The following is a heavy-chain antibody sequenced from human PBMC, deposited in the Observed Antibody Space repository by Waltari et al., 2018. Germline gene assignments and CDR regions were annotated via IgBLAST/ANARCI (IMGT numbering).Heavy chain of an antibody. CDR3: ARAMPYSSSPYFDY. D-gene: IGHD6-6*01. J-gene: IGHJ4*02. Sequence: QLQLQESGPGLVKPSETLSLTCTVSGGSISSSSYYWGWIRQPPGKGLEWIGSIYYSGSTYYNPSLKSRVTISVDTSKNQFSLKLSSVTAADTAVYYCARAMPYSSSPYFDYWGQGTLVTVSS. V-gene: IGHV4-39*07. CDR1: GGSISSSSYY. CDR2: IYYSGST.